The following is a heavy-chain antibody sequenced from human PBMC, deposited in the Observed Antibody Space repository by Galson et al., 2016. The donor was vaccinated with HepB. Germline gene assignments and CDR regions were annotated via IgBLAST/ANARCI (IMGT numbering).Heavy chain of an antibody. J-gene: IGHJ4*02. CDR2: ISYEGSIK. Sequence: SLRLSCAASGFTFSSYTLHWARQAPGKGLEWVAVISYEGSIKYYADSVKGRFTISRDNSKNTLYLQMISLRAEDTAVYYCASLGGKDPQFDYWGQGTLVTVSS. D-gene: IGHD4-23*01. CDR1: GFTFSSYT. V-gene: IGHV3-30*04. CDR3: ASLGGKDPQFDY.